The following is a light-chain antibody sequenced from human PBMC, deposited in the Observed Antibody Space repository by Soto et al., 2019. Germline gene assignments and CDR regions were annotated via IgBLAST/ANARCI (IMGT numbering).Light chain of an antibody. CDR2: EDN. J-gene: IGLJ2*01. CDR1: SGSIASNY. V-gene: IGLV6-57*04. CDR3: QSYDSSNPVV. Sequence: NFMLTQPHSVSESPGKTVTISCTRRSGSIASNYVQWYQQRPGSAPTTVIYEDNQRPSGVPDRFSGSIDSSSNSASLTISGLKTEDEADYYCQSYDSSNPVVFGGGTKVTVL.